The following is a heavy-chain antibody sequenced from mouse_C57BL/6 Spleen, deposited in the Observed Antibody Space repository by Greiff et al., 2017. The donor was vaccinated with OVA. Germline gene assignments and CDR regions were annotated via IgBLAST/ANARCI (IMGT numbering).Heavy chain of an antibody. CDR1: GFTFSSYA. Sequence: EVQGVESGGGLVKPGGSLKLSCAASGFTFSSYAMSWVRQTPEKRLEWVATISDGGSYTYYPDNVKGRFTISRDNAKNNLYLQMSHLKSEDTAMYYCARDVYGSSPYYFDYWGQGTTLTVSS. J-gene: IGHJ2*01. V-gene: IGHV5-4*01. CDR3: ARDVYGSSPYYFDY. D-gene: IGHD1-1*01. CDR2: ISDGGSYT.